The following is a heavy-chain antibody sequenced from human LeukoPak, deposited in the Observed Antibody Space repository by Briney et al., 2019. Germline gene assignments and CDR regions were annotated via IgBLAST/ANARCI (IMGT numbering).Heavy chain of an antibody. CDR1: GFSFSSFG. Sequence: GGSLRLSCAASGFSFSSFGMHWVRQAPGKGLEWVAVISYDGSSKYYADSVKGRFTISRDNSKNTLYLQMNSLRAEDTAVYYCARDNSVGDIAWWFDPWGQGTLVTVSS. CDR2: ISYDGSSK. CDR3: ARDNSVGDIAWWFDP. D-gene: IGHD3-16*02. V-gene: IGHV3-30*03. J-gene: IGHJ5*02.